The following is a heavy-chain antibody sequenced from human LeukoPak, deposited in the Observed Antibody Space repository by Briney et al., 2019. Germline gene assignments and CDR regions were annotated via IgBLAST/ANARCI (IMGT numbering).Heavy chain of an antibody. Sequence: GGSLRLSCAASGFTFSTYSMNWVRQAPGKGLVWVSDITSSSSNIYYADPVKGRFTISRDNAKNSLYVQMNSLRAEDTAVYYCARSDLNDYWGQGTLVTVSS. CDR3: ARSDLNDY. CDR1: GFTFSTYS. D-gene: IGHD2-21*01. J-gene: IGHJ4*02. V-gene: IGHV3-21*01. CDR2: ITSSSSNI.